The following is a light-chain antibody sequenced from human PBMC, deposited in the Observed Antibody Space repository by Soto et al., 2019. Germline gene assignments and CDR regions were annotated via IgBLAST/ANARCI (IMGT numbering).Light chain of an antibody. CDR2: DAS. V-gene: IGKV1-5*01. CDR1: QSISSW. CDR3: QHYNGYSEA. Sequence: IQMTQSPSALSAPDGDRVTITGRASQSISSWLAWYQQKPGKAPKLLIYDASSLESGVPSRFSGSGSGTEFTLTIISRQADDFVTDYCQHYNGYSEAFGQGAKV. J-gene: IGKJ1*01.